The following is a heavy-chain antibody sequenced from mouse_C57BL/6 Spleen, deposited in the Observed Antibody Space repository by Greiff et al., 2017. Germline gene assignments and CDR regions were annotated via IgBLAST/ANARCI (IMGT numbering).Heavy chain of an antibody. CDR1: GYTFTSYW. Sequence: QVQLQQPGAELVMPGASVKLSCKASGYTFTSYWMHWVKQRPGQGLEWIGEIDPSDSYTNYNQKFKGKSTLTVDKSSSTAYMQLSSLTSEDSAVYYCARRNLYYFDYWGRGTTLTVSS. CDR3: ARRNLYYFDY. CDR2: IDPSDSYT. V-gene: IGHV1-69*01. J-gene: IGHJ2*01.